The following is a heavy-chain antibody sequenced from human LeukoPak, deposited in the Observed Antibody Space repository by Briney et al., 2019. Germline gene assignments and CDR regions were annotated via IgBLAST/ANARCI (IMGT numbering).Heavy chain of an antibody. CDR3: ARPPSHSGWYDPWFDP. J-gene: IGHJ5*02. Sequence: PGGSLRLSCAASGFTFSSYAMSWVRQAPGKGLEWVAVISYDGSNKYYADSVKGRFTISRDNSKNTLYLQMNSLRAEGTAVYYCARPPSHSGWYDPWFDPWGQGTLVTVSS. V-gene: IGHV3-30-3*01. CDR2: ISYDGSNK. CDR1: GFTFSSYA. D-gene: IGHD6-13*01.